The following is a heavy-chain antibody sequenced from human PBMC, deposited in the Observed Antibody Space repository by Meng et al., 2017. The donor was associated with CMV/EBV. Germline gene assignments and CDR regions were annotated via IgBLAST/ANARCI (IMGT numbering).Heavy chain of an antibody. CDR3: ARGDTAMVFFDY. CDR2: IYYSGST. CDR1: GGSISSSSYY. V-gene: IGHV4-39*07. D-gene: IGHD5-18*01. J-gene: IGHJ4*02. Sequence: TVAGGSISSSSYYWGWSRQPPGKGLEWIGSIYYSGSTYYNPSLKSRVTISVDTSKNQFSLKLSSVTAADTAVYYCARGDTAMVFFDYWGQGTLVTVSS.